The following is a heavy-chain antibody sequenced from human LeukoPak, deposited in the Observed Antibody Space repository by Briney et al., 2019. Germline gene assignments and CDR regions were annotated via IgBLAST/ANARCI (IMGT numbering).Heavy chain of an antibody. D-gene: IGHD2-2*03. CDR2: INHSGST. V-gene: IGHV4-34*01. CDR3: ARRRGGYCSTTSCYARPATYNWFDP. Sequence: SETLSLTCAVYGGSFSGYYWSWIRQPPGKGLEWIGEINHSGSTNYNPSLKSRVTISVDTSKNQFSLKLSSVTAADTAVYYCARRRGGYCSTTSCYARPATYNWFDPWGQGTLVTVSS. J-gene: IGHJ5*02. CDR1: GGSFSGYY.